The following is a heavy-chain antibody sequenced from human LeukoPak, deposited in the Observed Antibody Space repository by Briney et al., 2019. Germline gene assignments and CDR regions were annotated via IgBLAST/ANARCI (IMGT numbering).Heavy chain of an antibody. CDR3: ARGAVPAAFDY. Sequence: ASVKVSCKASGYTFTSYYMHWVRQAPGHGLEWMGIINPSGGSTSYAEKLQGRVTMTRDMSTSTVYMELSSLRSEDTAVYYCARGAVPAAFDYWGQGTLVTVSS. V-gene: IGHV1-46*01. D-gene: IGHD2-2*01. CDR2: INPSGGST. J-gene: IGHJ4*02. CDR1: GYTFTSYY.